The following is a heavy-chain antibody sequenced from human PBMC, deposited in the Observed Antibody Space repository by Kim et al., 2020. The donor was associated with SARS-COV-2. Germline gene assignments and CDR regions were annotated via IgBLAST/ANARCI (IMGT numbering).Heavy chain of an antibody. CDR1: GFTFSRYA. V-gene: IGHV3-30-3*01. D-gene: IGHD3-10*01. Sequence: GGSLRLSCAASGFTFSRYAMSWVRQAPGKGLEWVAVISFDGRNKAYADSVEGRFTISRDNSKSTLHLQMNSLRVEDTAVYYCARGNYYESVSLSDYYNGMDVWGQGTTVTVSS. J-gene: IGHJ6*02. CDR2: ISFDGRNK. CDR3: ARGNYYESVSLSDYYNGMDV.